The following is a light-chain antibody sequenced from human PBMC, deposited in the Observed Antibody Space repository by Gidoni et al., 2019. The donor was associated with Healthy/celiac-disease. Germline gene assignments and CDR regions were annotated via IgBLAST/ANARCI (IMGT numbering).Light chain of an antibody. J-gene: IGKJ2*01. V-gene: IGKV1D-12*01. CDR3: QQANSFPLT. CDR2: AAS. CDR1: QDISGW. Sequence: DIQMTQSPSSVSASVGDRVTITCRASQDISGWLAWYQQKPGKATKLLIYAASSLQSGVPSRFSGSGSGTDFTLTISSLQPEDFATYYCQQANSFPLTFXQXTKLEIK.